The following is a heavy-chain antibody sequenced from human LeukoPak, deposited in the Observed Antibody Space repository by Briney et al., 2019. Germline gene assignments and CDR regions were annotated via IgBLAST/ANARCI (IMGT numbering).Heavy chain of an antibody. CDR2: IYYSGST. CDR3: ARDLATAATADRAFDI. V-gene: IGHV4-59*01. J-gene: IGHJ3*02. Sequence: SETLSLTCTVSGGSISSYYWSWGRQPPGKGLEWIGYIYYSGSTNYNPSLKNRVTISVDTSKNQFSLKLSSVTAADTAVYYCARDLATAATADRAFDIWGPGTMVTVSS. D-gene: IGHD6-13*01. CDR1: GGSISSYY.